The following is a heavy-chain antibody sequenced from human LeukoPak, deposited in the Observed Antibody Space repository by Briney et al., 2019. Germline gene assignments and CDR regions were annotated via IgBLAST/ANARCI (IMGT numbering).Heavy chain of an antibody. V-gene: IGHV3-23*01. CDR1: GFTFSSYA. D-gene: IGHD3-10*01. CDR2: INDSGGNT. J-gene: IGHJ4*02. Sequence: SGGSLRLSCAASGFTFSSYAMSWVRQAPGRGLEWVSLINDSGGNTYYADSVKGRFTISRDNSKNTLFLQMSSLRAEDTAVYYCAKTSAGIRGGYFDYWGQGTLVTVSS. CDR3: AKTSAGIRGGYFDY.